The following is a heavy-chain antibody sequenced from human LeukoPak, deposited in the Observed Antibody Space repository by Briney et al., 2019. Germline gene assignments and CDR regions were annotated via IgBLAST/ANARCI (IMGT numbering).Heavy chain of an antibody. Sequence: PSETLPLTCTVSGYSINSGYFWGWVRPPPGKGPEWIGSIFHTGDVYYNPSLRSRVTLSIDTSRNQVSLKVTSVTAADTALYYCARVVASTSIDSWGQGILVTVSS. CDR1: GYSINSGYF. CDR3: ARVVASTSIDS. V-gene: IGHV4-38-2*02. D-gene: IGHD2-15*01. J-gene: IGHJ4*02. CDR2: IFHTGDV.